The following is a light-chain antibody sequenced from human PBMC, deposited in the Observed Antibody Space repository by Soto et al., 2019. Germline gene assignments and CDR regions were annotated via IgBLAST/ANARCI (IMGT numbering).Light chain of an antibody. Sequence: QSALTQPASVSDSPGQSITISCTGTSSDVGGSNFVSWYQQHPGKPPKLIIYDVANRPSGVSNRFSGSKSGSTASLIISRLQTEDEADYYCASFTTISTRVFGTGTKVTVL. CDR2: DVA. V-gene: IGLV2-14*03. CDR3: ASFTTISTRV. CDR1: SSDVGGSNF. J-gene: IGLJ1*01.